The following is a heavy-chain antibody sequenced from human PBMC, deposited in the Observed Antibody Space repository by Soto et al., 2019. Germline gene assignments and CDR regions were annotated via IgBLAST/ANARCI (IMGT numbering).Heavy chain of an antibody. Sequence: QVQLVQSGAEVKKPGASVKVSCKASGYTFTSYGISWVRQAPGQGLEWMGWISAYNGNTNYAQKLQGRVTMTTDTSTSTAYMELRSLRADDTAVYYCARSLLTGTRDTPLDYWGQGTLVTVSS. CDR1: GYTFTSYG. CDR3: ARSLLTGTRDTPLDY. J-gene: IGHJ4*02. V-gene: IGHV1-18*04. CDR2: ISAYNGNT. D-gene: IGHD1-7*01.